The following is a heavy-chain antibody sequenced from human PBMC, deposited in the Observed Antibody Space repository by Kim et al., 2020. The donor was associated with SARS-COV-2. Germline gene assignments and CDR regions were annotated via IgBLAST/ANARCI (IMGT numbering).Heavy chain of an antibody. CDR2: IYSGGST. J-gene: IGHJ4*02. CDR1: GFTVSSNY. V-gene: IGHV3-53*01. CDR3: ARDVNGRGYSGYPIGY. Sequence: GGSLRLSCAASGFTVSSNYMSWVRQAPGKGLEWVSVIYSGGSTYYADSVKGRFTISRDNSKNTLYLQMNSLRAEDTAVYYCARDVNGRGYSGYPIGYWGQGTLVTVSS. D-gene: IGHD5-12*01.